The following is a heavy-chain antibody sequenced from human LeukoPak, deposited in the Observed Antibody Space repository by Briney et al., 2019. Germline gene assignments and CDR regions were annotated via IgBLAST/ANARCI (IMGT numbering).Heavy chain of an antibody. J-gene: IGHJ4*02. CDR3: ARGGDYDFFQF. Sequence: SQTLSLTCTVSGGSISNGDYYWSWIRQHPGKGLEWIGCIYYRGSTYYNPSLKSRVTISADTSKNQFSLKLRSVTAADTAVYYCARGGDYDFFQFWGQGTLVTVSS. V-gene: IGHV4-31*03. CDR2: IYYRGST. CDR1: GGSISNGDYY. D-gene: IGHD3-3*01.